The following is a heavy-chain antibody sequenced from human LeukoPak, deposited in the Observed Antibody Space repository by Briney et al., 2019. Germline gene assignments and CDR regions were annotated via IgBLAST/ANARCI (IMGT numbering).Heavy chain of an antibody. Sequence: PGGSLRLSCAASGFTFSSYWMHRVRQAPGKGLVGVSRINSDGSSTSYADSVKGRFTISRDNAKNTLYLQMNSLRAEDTAVYYCARGYSSGWYYFDYWGQGTLVTVSS. CDR1: GFTFSSYW. CDR2: INSDGSST. J-gene: IGHJ4*02. CDR3: ARGYSSGWYYFDY. V-gene: IGHV3-74*01. D-gene: IGHD6-19*01.